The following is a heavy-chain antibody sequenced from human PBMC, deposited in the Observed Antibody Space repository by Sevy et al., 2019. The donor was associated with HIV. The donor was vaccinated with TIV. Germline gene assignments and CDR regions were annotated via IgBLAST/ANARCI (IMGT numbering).Heavy chain of an antibody. V-gene: IGHV1-69*13. CDR3: ARPRRYCSGGSCYSRDYYGMDV. D-gene: IGHD2-15*01. Sequence: ASVKVSCKASGGTFSSYAISWVRQAPGQGLEWMGGIIPIFGTANDAQKLQGRVTITADESTSTAYMELSSLRSEDTAVYYCARPRRYCSGGSCYSRDYYGMDVWGQGTTVTVSS. CDR2: IIPIFGTA. J-gene: IGHJ6*02. CDR1: GGTFSSYA.